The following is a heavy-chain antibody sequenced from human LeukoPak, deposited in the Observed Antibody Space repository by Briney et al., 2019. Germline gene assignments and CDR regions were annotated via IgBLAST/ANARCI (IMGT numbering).Heavy chain of an antibody. Sequence: GGSLRLSCTTSGFTFSNYGIHWVRQAPGKGLEWVAVISYDGNNKYYADSVKGRFTISRDNSKNTLFLQMNSLRAEDTAVYYCAKGVDCCSGGSCLADYWGPGTLVTVSS. CDR2: ISYDGNNK. CDR3: AKGVDCCSGGSCLADY. J-gene: IGHJ4*02. V-gene: IGHV3-30*18. D-gene: IGHD2-15*01. CDR1: GFTFSNYG.